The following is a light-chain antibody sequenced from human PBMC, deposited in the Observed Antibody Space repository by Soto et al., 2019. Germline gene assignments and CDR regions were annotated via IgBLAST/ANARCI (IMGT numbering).Light chain of an antibody. V-gene: IGKV3-15*01. CDR1: QSIGST. CDR3: QQYNNWPWT. Sequence: EIVMTQSXXTXSVSPGEXATLSCRASQSIGSTLAWYQQKPGQAPRLLLYGASTRATGIPARFSGSGSGTEFTLTISSLQSEDFAIYSCQQYNNWPWTFGQGTKVEIK. J-gene: IGKJ1*01. CDR2: GAS.